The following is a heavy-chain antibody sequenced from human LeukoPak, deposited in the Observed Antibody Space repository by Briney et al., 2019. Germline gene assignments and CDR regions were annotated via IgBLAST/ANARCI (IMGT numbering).Heavy chain of an antibody. J-gene: IGHJ4*02. CDR3: ASTTVVTPYIDY. Sequence: ETLSLTCTVSGGSISSYYWSWIRQPPGKGLEWIGYIYYSGSTNYNPSLKSRVTISVDTSKNQFSLKLSSVTAADTAVYYCASTTVVTPYIDYWGQGTLVTVSS. CDR1: GGSISSYY. CDR2: IYYSGST. D-gene: IGHD4-23*01. V-gene: IGHV4-59*12.